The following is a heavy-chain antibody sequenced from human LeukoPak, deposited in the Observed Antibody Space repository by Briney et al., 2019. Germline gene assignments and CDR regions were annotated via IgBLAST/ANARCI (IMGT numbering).Heavy chain of an antibody. J-gene: IGHJ4*02. CDR2: IYSGGST. Sequence: GGSLRLSCAASGFTVSSNYMSWVRQAPGKGLEWVSVIYSGGSTYYADSVKGRFTISRDNSKNTLYLQMNSLRAEDTAVYYCARARYYDILTGYFDYWGQGTLVTVSS. CDR3: ARARYYDILTGYFDY. V-gene: IGHV3-66*01. D-gene: IGHD3-9*01. CDR1: GFTVSSNY.